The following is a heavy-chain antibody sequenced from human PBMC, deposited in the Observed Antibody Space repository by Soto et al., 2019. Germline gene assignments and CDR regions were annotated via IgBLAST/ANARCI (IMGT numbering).Heavy chain of an antibody. J-gene: IGHJ4*02. CDR1: GYTFTSYA. Sequence: ASVKVSCKASGYTFTSYAIHWVRQAPGQRLEWKGWINAGNGNTKYSQKFQGRVTITRDTSASTAYMELSSLKSEDTAVYYCAREDLWLFDYWGQGTLGTVSS. CDR2: INAGNGNT. V-gene: IGHV1-3*01. D-gene: IGHD2-21*01. CDR3: AREDLWLFDY.